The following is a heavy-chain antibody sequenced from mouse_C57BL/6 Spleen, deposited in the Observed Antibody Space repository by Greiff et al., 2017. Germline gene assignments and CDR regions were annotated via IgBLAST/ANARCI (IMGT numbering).Heavy chain of an antibody. CDR1: GFSLSTSGMG. Sequence: QVTLKESGPGILQSSQTLSLTCSFSGFSLSTSGMGVSWIRQPSGKGLEWLAHIYWDDDKRYNPSLKSRLTISKDTSRNQVFLKITSVDTADTATYYCASGSSYDWYFDVWGTGTTVTVSS. D-gene: IGHD1-1*01. CDR3: ASGSSYDWYFDV. CDR2: IYWDDDK. V-gene: IGHV8-12*01. J-gene: IGHJ1*03.